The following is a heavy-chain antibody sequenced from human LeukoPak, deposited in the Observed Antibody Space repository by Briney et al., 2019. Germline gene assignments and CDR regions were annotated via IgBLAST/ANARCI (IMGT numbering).Heavy chain of an antibody. CDR1: GFTFDDYG. V-gene: IGHV3-9*01. Sequence: GGSLRLSCAASGFTFDDYGMHWVRQAPGKGLEWVSSSSWNSASVGYVDSVNGRFTIYRDHAKNYLYLQMNSLRAEDTALYYCAKDYGYSSSWYDYWGQGTLVTVSS. D-gene: IGHD6-13*01. CDR3: AKDYGYSSSWYDY. CDR2: SSWNSASV. J-gene: IGHJ4*02.